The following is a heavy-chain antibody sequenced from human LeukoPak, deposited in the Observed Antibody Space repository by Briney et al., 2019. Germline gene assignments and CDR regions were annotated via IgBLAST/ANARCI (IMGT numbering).Heavy chain of an antibody. CDR2: ISGSGTYT. CDR1: GFTFSDYY. Sequence: PGGSLRLSCAASGFTFSDYYMTWIRQAPGKGLEWVSYISGSGTYTNYADSVKGRFTISRDNAKNSLYLQMSSLRAEDTAVYYCARDNTSTGPFDYWGQGTLVTVSS. CDR3: ARDNTSTGPFDY. V-gene: IGHV3-11*06. D-gene: IGHD1-1*01. J-gene: IGHJ4*02.